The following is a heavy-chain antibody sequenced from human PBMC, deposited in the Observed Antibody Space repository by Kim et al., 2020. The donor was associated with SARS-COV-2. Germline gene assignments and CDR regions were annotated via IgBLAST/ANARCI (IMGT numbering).Heavy chain of an antibody. Sequence: SETLSLTCTVSGDSINRGGYYWSWIRQSPGKGLEWIGRIHTSGSTNYNPSLLSRVTISIDMSKNQFSLKLNSVTAADTAVYYCARDPGYYYGMDVWGQGTTVTVSS. J-gene: IGHJ6*02. CDR2: IHTSGST. CDR1: GDSINRGGYY. CDR3: ARDPGYYYGMDV. V-gene: IGHV4-61*02.